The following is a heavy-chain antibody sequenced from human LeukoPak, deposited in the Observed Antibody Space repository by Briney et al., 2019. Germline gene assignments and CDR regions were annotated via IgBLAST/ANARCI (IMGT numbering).Heavy chain of an antibody. D-gene: IGHD2-15*01. J-gene: IGHJ3*01. V-gene: IGHV3-23*01. Sequence: GGSLRLSCAASGLTFSSYAMSWVRQAPGKGLEWVSVISAIGGNTYYADSVKGRFTISRDNFKSTLYLQMNSLGAEDTAIYYCAKDRDGYCSGGSCFYDAFDVWGQGTMVTVSS. CDR2: ISAIGGNT. CDR3: AKDRDGYCSGGSCFYDAFDV. CDR1: GLTFSSYA.